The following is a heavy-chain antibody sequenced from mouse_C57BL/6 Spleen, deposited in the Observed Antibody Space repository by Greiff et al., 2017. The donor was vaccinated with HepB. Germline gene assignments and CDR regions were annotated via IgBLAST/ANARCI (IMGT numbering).Heavy chain of an antibody. CDR2: ISGGGGNT. J-gene: IGHJ2*01. CDR3: ARHASSGYRGYYFDY. Sequence: EVMLVESGGGLVKPGGSLKLSCAASGFTFSSYTMSWVRQTPEKRLEWVATISGGGGNTYYPDSVKGRFTISRDNAKNTLYLQMSSLRSEDTALYYCARHASSGYRGYYFDYWGQGTTLTVSS. V-gene: IGHV5-9*01. CDR1: GFTFSSYT. D-gene: IGHD3-2*02.